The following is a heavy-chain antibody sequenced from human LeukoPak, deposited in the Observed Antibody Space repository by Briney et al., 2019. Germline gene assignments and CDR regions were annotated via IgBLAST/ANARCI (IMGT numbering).Heavy chain of an antibody. Sequence: ASVNVSCKASGYTFTRYYMHWVRQAPGQGVEGMGIINPSGGTTAYAQKFQGRVTMTTDTSTSTVYMELSSLRSEDTAVYYCARGLRGSSGWYGFDYWGQGTLVTVSS. V-gene: IGHV1-46*01. CDR3: ARGLRGSSGWYGFDY. D-gene: IGHD6-19*01. CDR2: INPSGGTT. J-gene: IGHJ4*02. CDR1: GYTFTRYY.